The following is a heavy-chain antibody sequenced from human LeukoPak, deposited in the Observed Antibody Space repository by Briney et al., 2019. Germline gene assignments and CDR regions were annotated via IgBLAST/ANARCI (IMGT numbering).Heavy chain of an antibody. CDR2: IKQDGSET. Sequence: AGGSLRLPCAASGFTFTNNFMSWVRQVPGKGLEWVANIKQDGSETTYADSVRGRFTIFRDNAKDSVYLQMNSLRAEDSATYYCVREGFYFFDFWGQGTLVTVSS. CDR3: VREGFYFFDF. CDR1: GFTFTNNF. J-gene: IGHJ4*01. V-gene: IGHV3-7*01.